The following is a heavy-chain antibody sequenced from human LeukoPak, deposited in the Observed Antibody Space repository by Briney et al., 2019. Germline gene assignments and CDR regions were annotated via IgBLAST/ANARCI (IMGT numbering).Heavy chain of an antibody. CDR3: ARADRDGYNAHIDY. V-gene: IGHV3-7*01. D-gene: IGHD5-24*01. Sequence: GGSLRLSCAASGFTFSSYWMTWVRQAPGKGLEWVANLKQDGSEKYYVDSVKGRFTISRDNAKNSLYLQMNSLRAEDTAVYYCARADRDGYNAHIDYWGQGTLVTVSS. CDR2: LKQDGSEK. CDR1: GFTFSSYW. J-gene: IGHJ4*02.